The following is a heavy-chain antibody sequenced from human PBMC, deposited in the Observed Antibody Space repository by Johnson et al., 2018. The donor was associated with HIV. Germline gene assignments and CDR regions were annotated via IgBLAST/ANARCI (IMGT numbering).Heavy chain of an antibody. Sequence: EQLVESGGGLVQPGGSLRLSCAASGFTFSSYWMSWVRQAPGKGLEWVANIKQDGSEKYYVDSVKGRFTISRDNAKNSLYLQVHSLRVEDTAVYYCARDVLGDGTYPPDAFDIWGQGTMVTVSS. CDR3: ARDVLGDGTYPPDAFDI. CDR1: GFTFSSYW. J-gene: IGHJ3*02. V-gene: IGHV3-7*03. D-gene: IGHD2-8*02. CDR2: IKQDGSEK.